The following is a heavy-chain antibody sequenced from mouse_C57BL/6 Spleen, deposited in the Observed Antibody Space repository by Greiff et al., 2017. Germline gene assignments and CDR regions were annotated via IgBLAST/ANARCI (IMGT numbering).Heavy chain of an antibody. J-gene: IGHJ2*01. D-gene: IGHD3-3*01. CDR3: ARRDQGLFDY. CDR2: INPNNGGT. V-gene: IGHV1-26*01. CDR1: GYTFTDYY. Sequence: VQLQQSGPELVKPGASVKISCKASGYTFTDYYMNWVKQSHGKSLEWIGDINPNNGGTSYNQKFKGKATLTVDKSSSTAYMELRSLTSEDSAVYYCARRDQGLFDYWGQGTTLTVSS.